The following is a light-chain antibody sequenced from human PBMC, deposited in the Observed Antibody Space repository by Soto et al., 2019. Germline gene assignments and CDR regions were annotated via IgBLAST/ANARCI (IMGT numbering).Light chain of an antibody. CDR2: EVT. Sequence: QSVLTQPPSASGSPGQSGTISCTVTSSDVGGYDYVSWYQQHPGKAPKLMIYEVTIRPSGVSDRFSGSKSGNTASLTVSGLQAEDEADYYCSSYTGGNPSYVFGTGTKVTVL. J-gene: IGLJ1*01. CDR3: SSYTGGNPSYV. V-gene: IGLV2-8*01. CDR1: SSDVGGYDY.